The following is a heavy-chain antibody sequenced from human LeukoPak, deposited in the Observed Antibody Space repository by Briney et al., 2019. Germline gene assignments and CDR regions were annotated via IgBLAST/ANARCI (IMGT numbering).Heavy chain of an antibody. J-gene: IGHJ4*02. D-gene: IGHD6-13*01. CDR1: GYTFTGYH. CDR3: ARDWAIAAAAEYFDY. CDR2: INPSGGST. V-gene: IGHV1-46*01. Sequence: ASVKVSCKASGYTFTGYHMHWVRQAPGQGLEWMGIINPSGGSTSYAQKFQGRVTMTRDTSTSTVYMELSSLRSEDTAVYYCARDWAIAAAAEYFDYWGQGTLVTVSS.